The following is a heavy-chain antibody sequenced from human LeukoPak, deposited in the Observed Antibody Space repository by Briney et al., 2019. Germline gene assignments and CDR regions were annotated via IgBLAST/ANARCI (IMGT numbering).Heavy chain of an antibody. Sequence: SVKVSYKASGGTFSSYAISWVRQAPGQGLEWMGRIIPILGIANYAQKFQGRVTITADKSTSTAYMELSSLGSEDTAVYYCARISRVEAFDYWGQGTLVTVSS. J-gene: IGHJ4*02. CDR3: ARISRVEAFDY. CDR2: IIPILGIA. V-gene: IGHV1-69*04. D-gene: IGHD3-10*01. CDR1: GGTFSSYA.